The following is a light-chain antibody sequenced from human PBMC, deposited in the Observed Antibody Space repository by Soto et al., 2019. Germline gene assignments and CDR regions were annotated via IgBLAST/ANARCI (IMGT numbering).Light chain of an antibody. J-gene: IGKJ1*01. CDR2: GTS. Sequence: ELSQSPGRLSLTPGERATLSCRASQSVPRTYFAWYQQKSGQPPRLLISGTSNRATGIPDRFSGSGSGRDFTLTISRLEPEDFAVYFCQQFGNSPWTFGQGTKVDIK. V-gene: IGKV3-20*01. CDR1: QSVPRTY. CDR3: QQFGNSPWT.